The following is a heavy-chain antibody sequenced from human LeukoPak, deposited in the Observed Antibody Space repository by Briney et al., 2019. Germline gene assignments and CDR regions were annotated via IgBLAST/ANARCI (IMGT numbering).Heavy chain of an antibody. CDR3: ARERFRGGEGAFDI. CDR1: GFTLSSYS. D-gene: IGHD3-16*01. Sequence: GGSLRLSCAASGFTLSSYSMNWVRQAPGKGLEWVAYISSSRTSIYYADSVKGRFTISRDDAKNSLYLQMNSLRDEDTAVYYCARERFRGGEGAFDIWGQGTMITVSS. V-gene: IGHV3-48*02. CDR2: ISSSRTSI. J-gene: IGHJ3*02.